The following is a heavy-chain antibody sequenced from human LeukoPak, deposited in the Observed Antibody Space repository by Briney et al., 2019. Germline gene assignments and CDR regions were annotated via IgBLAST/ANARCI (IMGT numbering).Heavy chain of an antibody. CDR1: GFTFSSYA. V-gene: IGHV3-23*01. J-gene: IGHJ4*02. CDR2: ISGSGGST. D-gene: IGHD2-2*01. Sequence: GGSLRLSCAASGFTFSSYAMSWVRQAPGKGLEWVSAISGSGGSTYYADSVKGRFTISRDNSKNTLYLQMNSLRAEDTAVHYCAKDLVHADIVVVPAASPLDYWGQGTLVTVSS. CDR3: AKDLVHADIVVVPAASPLDY.